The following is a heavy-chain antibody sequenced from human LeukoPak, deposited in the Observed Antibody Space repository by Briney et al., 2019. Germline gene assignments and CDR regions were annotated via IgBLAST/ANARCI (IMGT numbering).Heavy chain of an antibody. D-gene: IGHD3-22*01. CDR3: ARASSGYDHFDY. CDR2: ISYDGSNK. J-gene: IGHJ4*02. V-gene: IGHV3-30-3*01. Sequence: PGGSLRLSCAASGFTFSSYAMHWVRQAPGKGLEWVAVISYDGSNKYYADSVKGRFTISRDNSKNTLYLQMNSLRAEDTAMYYCARASSGYDHFDYWGQGTLVTVSS. CDR1: GFTFSSYA.